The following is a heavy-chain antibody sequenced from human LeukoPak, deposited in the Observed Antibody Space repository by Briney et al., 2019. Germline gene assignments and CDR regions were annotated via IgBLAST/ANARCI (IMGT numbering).Heavy chain of an antibody. CDR1: GYTLTELS. D-gene: IGHD6-25*01. J-gene: IGHJ6*04. Sequence: ASVKVSCKVSGYTLTELSMHWVRQAPGKGLEWMGGFDPEDGETIYAQKFQGRVTMTEDTSTSTAYMELRSLRSDDTAVYYCARDSLSLAANYYYYGMDVWGKGTTVTVSS. CDR2: FDPEDGET. V-gene: IGHV1-24*01. CDR3: ARDSLSLAANYYYYGMDV.